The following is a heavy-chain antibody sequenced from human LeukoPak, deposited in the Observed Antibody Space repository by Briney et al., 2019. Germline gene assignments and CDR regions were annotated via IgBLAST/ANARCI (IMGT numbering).Heavy chain of an antibody. CDR3: ARQLGAGSGWSHFDY. D-gene: IGHD6-19*01. V-gene: IGHV4-4*02. J-gene: IGHJ4*02. CDR1: GGSISSSNW. Sequence: SGTLSLTCAVSGGSISSSNWWSWVRQPPGKGLEWIGEIYHSGSTNYNPSLKSRVTISVDKSKNQFSLKLSSVTAADTAVYYCARQLGAGSGWSHFDYWDQGTLVTVSS. CDR2: IYHSGST.